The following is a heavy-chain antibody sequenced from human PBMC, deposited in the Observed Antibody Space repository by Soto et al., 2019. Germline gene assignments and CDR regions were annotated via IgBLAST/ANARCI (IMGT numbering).Heavy chain of an antibody. J-gene: IGHJ3*02. CDR3: ARGGGFGEQYSDAFDI. CDR1: GFTFSGHG. Sequence: EVQLVETGGGLVQAGGSLRLSCAASGFTFSGHGMHWVRQAAGESLEWVSVIGTSGHAFYADSVKGRFTITREDAKNSVYLQMNSQRDGDTAVYYCARGGGFGEQYSDAFDIWGQGTMVTVSS. V-gene: IGHV3-13*01. D-gene: IGHD3-10*01. CDR2: IGTSGHA.